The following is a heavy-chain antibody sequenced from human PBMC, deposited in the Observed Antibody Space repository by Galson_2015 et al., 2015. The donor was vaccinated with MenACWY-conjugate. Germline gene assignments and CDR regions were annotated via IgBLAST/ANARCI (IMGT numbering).Heavy chain of an antibody. Sequence: SLRLSCAASGFTFSSYAMSWVRQAPGKGLEWVSAISGSGGSTYYADSVKGRFTISRDNSKNTLCLQMNSLRAEDTAVYYCAKDMGALGGSDYWGQGTLVTVSS. D-gene: IGHD1-26*01. CDR1: GFTFSSYA. J-gene: IGHJ4*02. CDR3: AKDMGALGGSDY. V-gene: IGHV3-23*01. CDR2: ISGSGGST.